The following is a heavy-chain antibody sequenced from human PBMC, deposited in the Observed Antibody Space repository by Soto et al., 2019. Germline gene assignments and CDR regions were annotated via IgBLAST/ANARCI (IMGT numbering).Heavy chain of an antibody. Sequence: QVQLVQSGAEVKKPGSSVKVSCLASRGTFNRYAINWVRQAPGHGLEWLGALVPQFGTPNYAQKFQDRVTIVADDSTNTTSLELRGLTSDDTAVYYCARQNRDTPMVPFDVWGQGTLVTVSS. V-gene: IGHV1-69*01. CDR1: RGTFNRYA. D-gene: IGHD5-18*01. J-gene: IGHJ4*02. CDR3: ARQNRDTPMVPFDV. CDR2: LVPQFGTP.